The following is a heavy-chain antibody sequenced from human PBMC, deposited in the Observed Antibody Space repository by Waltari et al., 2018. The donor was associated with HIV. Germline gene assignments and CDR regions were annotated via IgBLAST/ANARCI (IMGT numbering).Heavy chain of an antibody. D-gene: IGHD2-2*01. CDR2: ISTSGSTI. J-gene: IGHJ4*02. V-gene: IGHV3-48*03. CDR1: GFSSRGYE. CDR3: ARDRSLSTWLYYFDY. Sequence: EVQLVESGGGLVQSGGSMRLSCAASGFSSRGYEMNWVCQAPGKGLEWVSYISTSGSTIDYADSVKGRFTISRDNAKKSLFLQMNSLRVEDTAVYYCARDRSLSTWLYYFDYWGQGTLVTVSS.